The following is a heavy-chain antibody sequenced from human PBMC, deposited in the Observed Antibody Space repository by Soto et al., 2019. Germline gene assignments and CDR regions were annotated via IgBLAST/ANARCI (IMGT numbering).Heavy chain of an antibody. CDR1: GDSITSNYW. CDR2: VFHSGAV. CDR3: ARNPFDY. V-gene: IGHV4-4*02. Sequence: QVRLQESGPRLVKPSGTLSLTCAVSGDSITSNYWWSWVRQPPGKGLEWIGEVFHSGAVNYNTYLKSRVNISLDKSNNQYSLTLTTVTAADTAIYYCARNPFDYWGQGTLVTVSS. J-gene: IGHJ4*02.